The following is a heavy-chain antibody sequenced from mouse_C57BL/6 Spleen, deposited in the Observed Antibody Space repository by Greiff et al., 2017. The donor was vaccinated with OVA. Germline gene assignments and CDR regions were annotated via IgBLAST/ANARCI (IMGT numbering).Heavy chain of an antibody. CDR2: IDPSDSYT. D-gene: IGHD1-1*01. Sequence: QVQLQQPGAELVMPGASVKLSCKASGYTFTSYWMHWVKQRPGQGLEWIGEIDPSDSYTNYNQKFKGKSTLTVDKSSSTAYMQLSSLTSEDSAVYYCARRGTTVVAKDYAMDYWGQGTSVTVSS. J-gene: IGHJ4*01. V-gene: IGHV1-69*01. CDR1: GYTFTSYW. CDR3: ARRGTTVVAKDYAMDY.